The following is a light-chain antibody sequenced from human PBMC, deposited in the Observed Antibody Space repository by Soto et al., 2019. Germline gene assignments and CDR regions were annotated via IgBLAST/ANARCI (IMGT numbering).Light chain of an antibody. V-gene: IGLV2-11*01. CDR1: NSDVGTFYF. Sequence: QSVLTQPRSVSGSPGQSVTISCTGTNSDVGTFYFVSWYQQYPDKGPKLIIYDVTERPSGVPDRFSGSKSGNTASLTISGLQAEDEADYYCCSYAGSYTHVFGSGTKGTVL. CDR2: DVT. CDR3: CSYAGSYTHV. J-gene: IGLJ1*01.